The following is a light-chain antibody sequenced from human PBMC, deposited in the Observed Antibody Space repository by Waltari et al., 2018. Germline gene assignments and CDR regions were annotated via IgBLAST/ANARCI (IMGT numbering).Light chain of an antibody. CDR3: YSSDSTGLRV. Sequence: YELTQPPSVSVSPGQTARITCSGHELPRKYAYWFQQKSGKAPRLVIYGDTKRPSGIPERFSVSSSGTVATLTITGAQVDDVADYYCYSSDSTGLRVFGGGTTVVVL. V-gene: IGLV3-10*01. J-gene: IGLJ1*01. CDR2: GDT. CDR1: ELPRKY.